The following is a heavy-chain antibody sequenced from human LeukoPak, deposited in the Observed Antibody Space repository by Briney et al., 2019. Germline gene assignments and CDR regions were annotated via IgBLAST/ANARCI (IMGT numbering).Heavy chain of an antibody. J-gene: IGHJ4*02. CDR1: GGTFSSYA. CDR3: ATIMVRGVGFDY. V-gene: IGHV1-69*04. CDR2: IIPILGIA. D-gene: IGHD3-10*01. Sequence: GSSVKVSCKASGGTFSSYAISWVRQAPGQGLEWMGRIIPILGIANYAQKFQGRVTMTEDTSTDTAYMELSSLRSEDTAVYYCATIMVRGVGFDYWGQGTLVTVSS.